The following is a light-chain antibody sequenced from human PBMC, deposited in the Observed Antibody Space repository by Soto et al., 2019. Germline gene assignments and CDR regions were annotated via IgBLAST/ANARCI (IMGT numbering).Light chain of an antibody. CDR1: SSNIGAGYD. CDR3: QSYDSSLSGSV. V-gene: IGLV1-40*01. Sequence: QAVVTQPPSVSGAPGQRVTISCTGSSSNIGAGYDVHWYQQPPGTAPKLLIYGNSNRPSGVPDRFSGSKSGTSASLAITGLQAEDEADYYCQSYDSSLSGSVFGGGTQLTVL. CDR2: GNS. J-gene: IGLJ2*01.